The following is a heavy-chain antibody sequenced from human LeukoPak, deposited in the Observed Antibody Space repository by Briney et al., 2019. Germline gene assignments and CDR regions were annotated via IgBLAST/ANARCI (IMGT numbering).Heavy chain of an antibody. CDR2: IKQDGSEK. CDR1: GFTFSNYW. V-gene: IGHV3-7*01. J-gene: IGHJ4*02. Sequence: GGSLRLSCAASGFTFSNYWMNWVRQAPGKGLEWVANIKQDGSEKYYVDSVKGRFTISRDNSKNTLYLQMNSLRAEDTAVYYCARDLRDTAMVSLDYWGQGTLVTVSS. CDR3: ARDLRDTAMVSLDY. D-gene: IGHD5-18*01.